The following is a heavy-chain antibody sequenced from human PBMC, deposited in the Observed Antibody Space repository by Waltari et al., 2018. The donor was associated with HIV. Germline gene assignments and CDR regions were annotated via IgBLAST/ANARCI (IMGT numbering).Heavy chain of an antibody. CDR1: GYTSTSYD. CDR3: GRAAIYSRGCFDY. CDR2: MNPNRGDT. V-gene: IGHV1-8*01. D-gene: IGHD6-19*01. Sequence: QVQLVQSGAEVKKPGASVKVSCKASGYTSTSYDINRVRQATGQGLEWMGWMNPNRGDTGDAQKFKDRITMTSNTSINTVYMELSSLTSEVAAMYYCGRAAIYSRGCFDYWGQGTLVTVSS. J-gene: IGHJ4*02.